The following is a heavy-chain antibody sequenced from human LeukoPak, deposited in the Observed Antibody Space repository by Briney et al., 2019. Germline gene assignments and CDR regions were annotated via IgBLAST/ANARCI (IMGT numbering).Heavy chain of an antibody. CDR1: GYTFTSYG. CDR2: ISAYNGNT. Sequence: EASVKVSCKASGYTFTSYGISWVRQAPGQGLEWMGWISAYNGNTNYAQKLQGRVTMTTDTSTSTAYMELRSLRSDDTAVYYCAKAVGSYYYDSSGYYWNWFDPWGQGTLVTVSS. CDR3: AKAVGSYYYDSSGYYWNWFDP. V-gene: IGHV1-18*01. D-gene: IGHD3-22*01. J-gene: IGHJ5*02.